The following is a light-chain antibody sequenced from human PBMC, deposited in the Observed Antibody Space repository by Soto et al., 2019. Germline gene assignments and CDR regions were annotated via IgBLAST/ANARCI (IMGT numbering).Light chain of an antibody. J-gene: IGLJ1*01. V-gene: IGLV2-14*01. Sequence: QSALTQPASVSGSPGQSITISCTGTSSDVGGYNYVSWYQQHPGKAPKLMIYDVSNRPSGVSNRFSGSKSGNTASLTISGLQAEDEADYYCSSYTSGSTRVCGTGTKLTVL. CDR3: SSYTSGSTRV. CDR2: DVS. CDR1: SSDVGGYNY.